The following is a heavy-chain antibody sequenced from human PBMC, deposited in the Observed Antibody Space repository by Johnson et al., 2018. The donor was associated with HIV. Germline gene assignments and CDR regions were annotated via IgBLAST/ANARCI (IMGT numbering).Heavy chain of an antibody. D-gene: IGHD3-22*01. V-gene: IGHV3-9*01. CDR1: GFTFDEYA. CDR2: ISWNSDSI. CDR3: ARGLQSLIVVITRGAFNI. Sequence: VQLVESGGGVVQPGRSLRLSCAASGFTFDEYAMHWVRQAPGKGLEWVSGISWNSDSIGYVDSVKGRFTISRDNSKNTLYLQMNSLRVEDTAVYYCARGLQSLIVVITRGAFNIWGQGTMVTVSS. J-gene: IGHJ3*02.